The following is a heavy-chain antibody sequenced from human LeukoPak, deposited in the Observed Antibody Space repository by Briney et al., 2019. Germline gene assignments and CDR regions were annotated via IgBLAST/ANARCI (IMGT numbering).Heavy chain of an antibody. CDR3: AKGSVGIYYYDSSGYYGY. CDR2: ISGSGGST. J-gene: IGHJ4*02. Sequence: GGSLRLSCAASGFTFSSYAMSWVRQAPGKGPEWVSAISGSGGSTYYADSVKGRFTISRDNSKNTLYLQMNSLRAEDTAVYYCAKGSVGIYYYDSSGYYGYWGQGTLVTVSS. CDR1: GFTFSSYA. D-gene: IGHD3-22*01. V-gene: IGHV3-23*01.